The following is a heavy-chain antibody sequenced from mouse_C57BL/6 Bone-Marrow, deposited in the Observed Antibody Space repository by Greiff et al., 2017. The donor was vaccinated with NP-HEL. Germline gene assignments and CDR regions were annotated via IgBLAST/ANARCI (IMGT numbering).Heavy chain of an antibody. V-gene: IGHV5-2*01. D-gene: IGHD2-4*01. J-gene: IGHJ2*01. Sequence: VQLKESGGGLVQPGESLKLSCESNEYEFPSHDMSWVRKTPEKRLELVAAINSDGGSTYYPDTMERRFIISRDNTKKTLYLQMSSMRSEDTALYYCARRMITTGYYFDYWGQGTTLTVSS. CDR2: INSDGGST. CDR1: EYEFPSHD. CDR3: ARRMITTGYYFDY.